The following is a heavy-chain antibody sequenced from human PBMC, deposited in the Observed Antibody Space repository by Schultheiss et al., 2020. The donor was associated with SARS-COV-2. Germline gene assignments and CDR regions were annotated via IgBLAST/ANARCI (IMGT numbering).Heavy chain of an antibody. CDR3: ASTRTQRLWFGELLPGGWFDP. CDR2: ISSNGFYT. D-gene: IGHD3-10*01. J-gene: IGHJ5*02. V-gene: IGHV3-21*01. CDR1: GFTFSTYT. Sequence: GGSLRLSCAASGFTFSTYTMNWVRQAPGKGLEWVSSISSNGFYTFYADSVKGRFSMSRDNVKNALYLQLNSLRAEDTAVYYCASTRTQRLWFGELLPGGWFDPWGQGTLVTVSS.